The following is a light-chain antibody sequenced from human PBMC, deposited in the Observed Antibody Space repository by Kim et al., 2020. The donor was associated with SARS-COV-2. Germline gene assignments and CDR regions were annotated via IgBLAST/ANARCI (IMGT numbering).Light chain of an antibody. CDR1: KIGSKS. CDR2: YDS. CDR3: HAWDSTGNQGV. Sequence: SYELTQPPSVSVAPGKTATITCGGNKIGSKSVHWYQQKPGRAPVLAVYYDSDRPSGIPERFSGSNSDNTATLTITGVEAGDEADYYCHAWDSTGNQGVFG. J-gene: IGLJ6*01. V-gene: IGLV3-21*04.